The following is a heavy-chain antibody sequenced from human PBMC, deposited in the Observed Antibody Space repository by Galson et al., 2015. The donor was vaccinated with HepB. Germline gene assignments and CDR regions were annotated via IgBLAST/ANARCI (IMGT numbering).Heavy chain of an antibody. Sequence: SLRLSCAASGFTFSSYAMSWVRQAPGKGLEWVSGIGAYGGGSTYYADSVKGRFTISRDNSQNTLYLQMNSLRTEDTAVYFCAEQKYGDGVVENWGQGTLVTVSS. CDR1: GFTFSSYA. V-gene: IGHV3-23*01. CDR2: IGAYGGGST. D-gene: IGHD4-17*01. CDR3: AEQKYGDGVVEN. J-gene: IGHJ4*02.